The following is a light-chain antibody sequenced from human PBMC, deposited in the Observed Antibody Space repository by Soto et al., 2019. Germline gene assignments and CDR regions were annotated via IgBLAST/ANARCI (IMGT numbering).Light chain of an antibody. CDR2: KAS. Sequence: DIQMTQSPSTLSASVGGRVTITCRASQNINSWLAWYQQKPGKAPKLLIHKASSLQSGVPSRFSGSGSGTEFTLTISSLDPDDFATYYCRQYNGYGRFGQGTKVDIK. J-gene: IGKJ1*01. V-gene: IGKV1-5*03. CDR1: QNINSW. CDR3: RQYNGYGR.